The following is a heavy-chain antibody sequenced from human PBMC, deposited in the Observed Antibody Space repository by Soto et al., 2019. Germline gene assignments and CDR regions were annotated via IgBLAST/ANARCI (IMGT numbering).Heavy chain of an antibody. Sequence: PGESLKISCKGSGYSFTSYWIGWVRQMPGKGLEWMGIIYPGDSDTRYSPSFQGQVTISADKSISTAYLQWSSLKALDTAMYYCARPPMITFGGVIGVDDYWGQGTLVTVSS. CDR2: IYPGDSDT. J-gene: IGHJ4*02. CDR1: GYSFTSYW. CDR3: ARPPMITFGGVIGVDDY. V-gene: IGHV5-51*01. D-gene: IGHD3-16*02.